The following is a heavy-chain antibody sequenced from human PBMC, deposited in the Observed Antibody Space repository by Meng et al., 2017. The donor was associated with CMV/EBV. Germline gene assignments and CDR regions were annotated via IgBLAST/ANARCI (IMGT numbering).Heavy chain of an antibody. CDR3: ARSSYYGSSGYYYLGGMDV. V-gene: IGHV3-74*01. D-gene: IGHD3-22*01. J-gene: IGHJ6*02. CDR2: INSDGSST. CDR1: GFPFSRYW. Sequence: GESLIISCAAPGFPFSRYWMHWVRQAPGTGLVWVSRINSDGSSTSYADSVKGRFTISRDNAKNTLYLQMNSLRAEDTAVYYCARSSYYGSSGYYYLGGMDVWGQGTTVTVSS.